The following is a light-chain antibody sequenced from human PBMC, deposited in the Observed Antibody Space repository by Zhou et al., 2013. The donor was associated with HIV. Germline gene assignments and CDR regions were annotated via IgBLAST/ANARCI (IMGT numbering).Light chain of an antibody. V-gene: IGKV1-39*01. CDR3: QQYNSYWT. J-gene: IGKJ1*01. Sequence: DIQMTQSPSSLSASVGDRVTITCRASQSISKYLNWYQQKPGKVPKLLIYAASSLQSGVPSRFSGSGSGTDFTLTISSLQPDDFATYYCQQYNSYWTFGQGTKVKS. CDR1: QSISKY. CDR2: AAS.